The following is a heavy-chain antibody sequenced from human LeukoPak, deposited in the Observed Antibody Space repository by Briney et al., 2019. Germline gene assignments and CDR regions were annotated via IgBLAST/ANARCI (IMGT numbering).Heavy chain of an antibody. J-gene: IGHJ4*02. D-gene: IGHD5-24*01. Sequence: SVTVSRKASGGTFSSYAISWVRQAPGQGLEWMGGIIPIFGTANYAQKFQGRVTITTDESTSTAYMELSSLRSEDTAVYYCARALHTMDPFDYWGQGTLVTVSS. V-gene: IGHV1-69*05. CDR2: IIPIFGTA. CDR1: GGTFSSYA. CDR3: ARALHTMDPFDY.